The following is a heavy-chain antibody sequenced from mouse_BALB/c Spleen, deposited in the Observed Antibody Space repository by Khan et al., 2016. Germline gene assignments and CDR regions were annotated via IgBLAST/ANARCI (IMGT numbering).Heavy chain of an antibody. V-gene: IGHV14-3*02. D-gene: IGHD1-1*01. CDR2: IDPANGNT. Sequence: VQLQQSGAELVKPGASVKLSCTASGFNIKDTYMHWVKQRPEQGLEWIGRIDPANGNTKYDPKFQGKATITADTSSNTAYLQHSSLTSEDTAVSYCASAYGSSPDYWGQGTTLTVSS. CDR1: GFNIKDTY. J-gene: IGHJ2*01. CDR3: ASAYGSSPDY.